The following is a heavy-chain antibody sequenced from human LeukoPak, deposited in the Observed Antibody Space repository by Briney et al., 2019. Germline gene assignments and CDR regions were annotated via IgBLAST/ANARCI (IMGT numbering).Heavy chain of an antibody. CDR2: ISSSSSSI. CDR1: GFTFSTYT. Sequence: GGSLRLSCAASGFTFSTYTMNWVRQAPGKGLEWVSSISSSSSSIYYVDSVKGRFTISRDNAKNSLYLQMNSLRAEDTAVYYCARPAVAGSKFDLWGRGTLVTVSS. V-gene: IGHV3-21*01. D-gene: IGHD6-19*01. J-gene: IGHJ2*01. CDR3: ARPAVAGSKFDL.